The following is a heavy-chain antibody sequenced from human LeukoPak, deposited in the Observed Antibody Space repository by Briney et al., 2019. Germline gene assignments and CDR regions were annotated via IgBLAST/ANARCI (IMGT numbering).Heavy chain of an antibody. CDR3: AATYYDVLTGFTPLYYYGMDV. V-gene: IGHV3-74*01. D-gene: IGHD3-9*01. CDR1: GLTFSSHW. CDR2: ITNDGSST. Sequence: PGGSLRLSCAASGLTFSSHWMHWVRQAPGKGLVWVSRITNDGSSTTYADSVKGRFTISRDNAKNSLYLQMNSLRAEDTAVYYCAATYYDVLTGFTPLYYYGMDVWGQGTTVTVSS. J-gene: IGHJ6*02.